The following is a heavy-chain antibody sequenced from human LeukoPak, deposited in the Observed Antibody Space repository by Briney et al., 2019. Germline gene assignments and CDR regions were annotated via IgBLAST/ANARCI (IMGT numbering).Heavy chain of an antibody. D-gene: IGHD5-18*01. V-gene: IGHV4-59*01. CDR2: IYYSGST. J-gene: IGHJ4*02. Sequence: SETLSLTCTVSGGSISSYYWSWIRQPPGKGLEWIGYIYYSGSTNYNPSLKSRVTISVDTSKNQFSLKLSSVTAADTAVYYCGRLQTVDRAMVINYFDYWGQGTLVTVSS. CDR3: GRLQTVDRAMVINYFDY. CDR1: GGSISSYY.